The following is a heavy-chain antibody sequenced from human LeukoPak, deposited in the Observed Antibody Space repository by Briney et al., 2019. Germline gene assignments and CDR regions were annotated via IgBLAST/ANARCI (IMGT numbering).Heavy chain of an antibody. V-gene: IGHV3-23*01. J-gene: IGHJ4*02. CDR2: FGTDGNT. CDR3: AREGGDGYNMGFDY. CDR1: GFTFSGYA. Sequence: QPGGSLRLSCEASGFTFSGYAVSWVRQAPGKGLEWVSGFGTDGNTHYAESVRGRFDISRDTSKTTVYLQMNSLRAEDTALYYCAREGGDGYNMGFDYWGKGTLVTVSS. D-gene: IGHD5-24*01.